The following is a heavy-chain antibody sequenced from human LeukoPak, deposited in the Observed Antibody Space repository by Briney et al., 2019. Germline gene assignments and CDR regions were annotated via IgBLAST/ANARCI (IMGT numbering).Heavy chain of an antibody. V-gene: IGHV1-2*02. J-gene: IGHJ4*02. CDR1: GYTFTGYY. CDR3: ARGGPSGGYSGYDLSY. Sequence: ASVKVSCKASGYTFTGYYMHWVRQAPGQGLEWMGWINPNSGGTNYAQKFQGRVTMTRDTSISTAYMELSRLRSDDTAVYYCARGGPSGGYSGYDLSYWGQGTLVTVSS. CDR2: INPNSGGT. D-gene: IGHD5-12*01.